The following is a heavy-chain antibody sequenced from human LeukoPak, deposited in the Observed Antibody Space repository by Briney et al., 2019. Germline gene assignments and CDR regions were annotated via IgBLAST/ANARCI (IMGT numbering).Heavy chain of an antibody. CDR3: ARALNTYYYDSSGYYYLYYFDY. J-gene: IGHJ4*02. V-gene: IGHV4-30-2*03. CDR1: GGSISSGGYY. Sequence: PSQTLSLTCTVSGGSISSGGYYWSWIRQHPGKGLEWIGSIYYSGSTYYNPSLKSRVTISVDTSKNQFSLKLSSVTAADTAVYYCARALNTYYYDSSGYYYLYYFDYWGQGTLVTVSS. CDR2: IYYSGST. D-gene: IGHD3-22*01.